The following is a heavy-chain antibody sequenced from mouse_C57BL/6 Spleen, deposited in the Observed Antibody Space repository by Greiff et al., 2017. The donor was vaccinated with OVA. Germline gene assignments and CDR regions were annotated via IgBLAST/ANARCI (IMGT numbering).Heavy chain of an antibody. D-gene: IGHD2-4*01. V-gene: IGHV5-16*01. CDR3: ARTYDYDSYFDY. Sequence: VKLMESEGGLVQPGSSMKLSCTASGFTFSDYYMAWVRQVPEKGLEWVANINYDGSSTYYLDSLKSRFIISRDNAKNILYLQMSSLKSADTATYYCARTYDYDSYFDYWGQGTTLTVSS. J-gene: IGHJ2*01. CDR1: GFTFSDYY. CDR2: INYDGSST.